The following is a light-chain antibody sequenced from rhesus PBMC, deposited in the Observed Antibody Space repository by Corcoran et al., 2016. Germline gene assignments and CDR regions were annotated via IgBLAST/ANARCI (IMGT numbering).Light chain of an antibody. V-gene: IGKV1-22*01. CDR3: QRFSDGPPT. CDR1: QSISRW. CDR2: KAS. Sequence: DIQMTQSPSSLSASVGDTVTITCRASQSISRWSAWYQQKPGKTPKILIYKASTLETWVPSRFSGSGYGTDFPLPISSLKSDDFATYCYQRFSDGPPTFGQGAKVEIQ. J-gene: IGKJ1*01.